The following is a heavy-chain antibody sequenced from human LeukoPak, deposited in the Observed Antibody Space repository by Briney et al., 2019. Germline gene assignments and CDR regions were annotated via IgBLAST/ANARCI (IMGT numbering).Heavy chain of an antibody. CDR3: ARHRPYDILTGYYPPGDAFDI. CDR2: INHSGST. J-gene: IGHJ3*02. CDR1: GGSFSGYY. D-gene: IGHD3-9*01. V-gene: IGHV4-34*01. Sequence: SETLSLTCAVYGGSFSGYYWSWIRQPPGKGLEWIGEINHSGSTNYNPSLKSRVTISVDTSRNQFSLKLSSVTAADTAVYYCARHRPYDILTGYYPPGDAFDIRGQGTMVTVSS.